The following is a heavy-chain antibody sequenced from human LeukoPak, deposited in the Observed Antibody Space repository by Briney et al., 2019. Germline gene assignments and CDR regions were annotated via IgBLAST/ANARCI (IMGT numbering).Heavy chain of an antibody. J-gene: IGHJ4*02. Sequence: RASVKVSCKASGGTFSSYAISWVRQAPGQGLEWMGGIIPIFGTANYAQKFQGRVTITTDESTSTAYMELSSLRAEDTAVYYCARCGIRSYSPFDYWGQGTLVTVSS. CDR3: ARCGIRSYSPFDY. CDR1: GGTFSSYA. V-gene: IGHV1-69*05. D-gene: IGHD1-26*01. CDR2: IIPIFGTA.